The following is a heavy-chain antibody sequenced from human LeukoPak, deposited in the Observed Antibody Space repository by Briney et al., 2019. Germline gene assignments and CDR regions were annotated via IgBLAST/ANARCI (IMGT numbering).Heavy chain of an antibody. CDR2: ISSSSSYI. Sequence: GGSLRLSCAASGFTFSSYSMNWVRQAPGKGLEWVSSISSSSSYIYYADSVKGRFTISRDNAKNSLYLQMNSLRAEDTAVYYCAREDTAMVIPFDYWGQGTLVTISS. V-gene: IGHV3-21*01. CDR1: GFTFSSYS. CDR3: AREDTAMVIPFDY. J-gene: IGHJ4*02. D-gene: IGHD5-18*01.